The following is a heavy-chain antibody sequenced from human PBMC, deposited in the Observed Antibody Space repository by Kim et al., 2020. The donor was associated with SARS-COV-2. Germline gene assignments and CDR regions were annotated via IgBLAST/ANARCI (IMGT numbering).Heavy chain of an antibody. D-gene: IGHD1-26*01. CDR3: ATGVGMGVPSWFDP. V-gene: IGHV1-24*01. CDR1: GYTLTELS. CDR2: FDPEDGET. Sequence: ASVKVSCKVSGYTLTELSMHWVRQAPGKGLEWMGGFDPEDGETIYAQKFQGRVTMTKDTSTDTAYMELSSLRSEDTAVYYCATGVGMGVPSWFDPWGQETLVTVSS. J-gene: IGHJ5*02.